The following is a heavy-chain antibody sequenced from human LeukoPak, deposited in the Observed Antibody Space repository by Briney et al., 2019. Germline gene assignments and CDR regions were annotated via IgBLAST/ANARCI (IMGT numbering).Heavy chain of an antibody. V-gene: IGHV1-69*13. D-gene: IGHD2-2*01. Sequence: ASVKVSCKASGGTFSSYAISWVRQAPGQGLEWMGGIIPIFGTANYAQKFQGRVTITADESTSTAYMELSSLRSDDTAVFYCARDPWGGDIVVVPAAIHDPWGQGTLVTVSS. CDR2: IIPIFGTA. CDR3: ARDPWGGDIVVVPAAIHDP. J-gene: IGHJ5*02. CDR1: GGTFSSYA.